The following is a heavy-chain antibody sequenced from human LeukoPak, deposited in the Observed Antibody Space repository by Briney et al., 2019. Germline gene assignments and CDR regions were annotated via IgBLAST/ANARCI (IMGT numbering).Heavy chain of an antibody. CDR3: VVAARANAFDI. CDR1: GGTFSSYA. CDR2: IIPIFGTA. V-gene: IGHV1-69*05. J-gene: IGHJ3*02. D-gene: IGHD6-6*01. Sequence: SVKVSFKASGGTFSSYAISWVRQAPGQGLEWMGGIIPIFGTANYAQKFQGRVTITTDESTSTAYMELSSLRSEDTAVYYCVVAARANAFDIWGQGTMVTVSS.